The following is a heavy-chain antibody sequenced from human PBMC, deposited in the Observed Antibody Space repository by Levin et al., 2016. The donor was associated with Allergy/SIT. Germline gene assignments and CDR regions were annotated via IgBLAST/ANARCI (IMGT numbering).Heavy chain of an antibody. V-gene: IGHV3-21*01. CDR3: AISYYDTSGFLYYAMDV. J-gene: IGHJ6*02. CDR2: ISSSSNYI. Sequence: GGSLRLSCAASGFPFSSYTMNWVRQAPGRGLQWVSSISSSSNYIYYADSMKGRFTISRDNAKNSLYLQMNSLRAEDTAVYYCAISYYDTSGFLYYAMDVWGQGTTVTVSS. D-gene: IGHD3-22*01. CDR1: GFPFSSYT.